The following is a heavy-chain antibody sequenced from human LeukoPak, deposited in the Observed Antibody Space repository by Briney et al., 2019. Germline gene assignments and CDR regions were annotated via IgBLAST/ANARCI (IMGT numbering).Heavy chain of an antibody. CDR2: TSYRSKWYH. CDR1: GDIVSSDRAA. D-gene: IGHD5-18*01. J-gene: IGHJ5*02. Sequence: SQTLSLTCAISGDIVSSDRAAWNWIRQSPSRGLEWLGRTSYRSKWYHEYAVSVRSRVTIIPDTSKNQFSLQLSSVTPEDTAVYYCARGYSFGYGSAWFDPWGQGILVTVSS. V-gene: IGHV6-1*01. CDR3: ARGYSFGYGSAWFDP.